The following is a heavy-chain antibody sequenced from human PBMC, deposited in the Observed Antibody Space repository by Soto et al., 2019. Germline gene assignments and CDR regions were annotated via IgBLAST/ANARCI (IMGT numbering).Heavy chain of an antibody. CDR2: TSDDGSYM. J-gene: IGHJ6*02. Sequence: EVQLLESGGGLVKPGGSLRLSCAASGFSFSTYSMNWVSQTPGKGLEWVSSTSDDGSYMYYIDSVKGRFTISRDNAKNSLYLQMNSLIADDTAGYYCARERGPMEVWGHGTTVTVSS. CDR3: ARERGPMEV. CDR1: GFSFSTYS. V-gene: IGHV3-21*01.